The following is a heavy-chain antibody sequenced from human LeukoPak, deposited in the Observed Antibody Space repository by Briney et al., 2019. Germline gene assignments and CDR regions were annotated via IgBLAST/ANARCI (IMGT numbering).Heavy chain of an antibody. D-gene: IGHD2-15*01. CDR2: TYPGDSDT. Sequence: GESLKISCKGSGYSFTSYWIGWVRQMPGKGLEWMGITYPGDSDTRYSPSFQGQVTISADKSISTAYLQWSSLKASDTAMYYCARLVGSSGFRNNWFDPWGQGTLVTVSS. V-gene: IGHV5-51*01. CDR3: ARLVGSSGFRNNWFDP. CDR1: GYSFTSYW. J-gene: IGHJ5*02.